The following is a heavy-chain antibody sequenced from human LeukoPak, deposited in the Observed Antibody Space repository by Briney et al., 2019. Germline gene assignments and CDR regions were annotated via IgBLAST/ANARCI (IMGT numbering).Heavy chain of an antibody. CDR1: GGTFSSYA. D-gene: IGHD3-22*01. CDR3: ARYIFVGYYDSKGAFDI. Sequence: SVKVSCKASGGTFSSYAISWVRQAPGQGLEWMGRIIPIFGIANYAQKFQGRVTITADKSTSTAYMELSSLRSEDAAVYYCARYIFVGYYDSKGAFDIWGQGTMVTVSS. CDR2: IIPIFGIA. V-gene: IGHV1-69*04. J-gene: IGHJ3*02.